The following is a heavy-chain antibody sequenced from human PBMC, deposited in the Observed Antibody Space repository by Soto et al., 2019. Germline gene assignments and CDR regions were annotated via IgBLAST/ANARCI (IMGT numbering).Heavy chain of an antibody. Sequence: PSETLSLTCTVSGGSIGSSSYYWGWIRQPPGKGLEWIGSIYYSGSTYYKPSLKSRVTISVDTSKNQFSLKLSSVTVADTAVYYCARAVLLWFGESPPTDASDVWGQGTMVTVSS. CDR2: IYYSGST. D-gene: IGHD3-10*01. CDR3: ARAVLLWFGESPPTDASDV. V-gene: IGHV4-39*01. J-gene: IGHJ3*01. CDR1: GGSIGSSSYY.